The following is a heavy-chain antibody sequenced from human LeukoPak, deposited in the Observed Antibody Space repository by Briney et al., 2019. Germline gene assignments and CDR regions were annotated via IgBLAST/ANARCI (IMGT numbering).Heavy chain of an antibody. V-gene: IGHV1-24*01. CDR1: GYTFTELS. Sequence: ASVKVSCKVSGYTFTELSMHWVRQAPGKGLEWMGGFDPEDGETIYAQKFQGRVTMTEDTSTDTAYMELSSLRSEDTAVYYCATGQRRTNDAFDIWGQGTMVTVSS. J-gene: IGHJ3*02. CDR3: ATGQRRTNDAFDI. CDR2: FDPEDGET.